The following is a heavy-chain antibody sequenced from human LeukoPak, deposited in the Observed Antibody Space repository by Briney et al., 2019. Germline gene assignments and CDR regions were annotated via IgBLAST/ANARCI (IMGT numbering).Heavy chain of an antibody. CDR1: GESVNPYN. V-gene: IGHV4-34*01. D-gene: IGHD4-17*01. Sequence: SETLSLTCAVYGESVNPYNWTWIRQPPGKGLEWLGEVNHSGSTKYSPSPKSRVTISIDTSKNQFSLKLTSMTAADTAVYYCARAPGTTFDYWGHGNMVTVSS. CDR2: VNHSGST. CDR3: ARAPGTTFDY. J-gene: IGHJ4*01.